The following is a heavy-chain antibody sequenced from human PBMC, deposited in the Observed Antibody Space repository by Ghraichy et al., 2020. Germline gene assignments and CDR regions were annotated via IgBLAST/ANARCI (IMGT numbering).Heavy chain of an antibody. CDR3: ARKDGDFWSGSHY. Sequence: GGSLRLSCAASGFTFSSYAMHWVRQAPGKGLEWVAVISYDGSNKYYADSVKGRFTISRDNSKNTLYLQMNSLRAEDTAVYYCARKDGDFWSGSHYWGQGTMVTVSS. CDR1: GFTFSSYA. V-gene: IGHV3-30*04. J-gene: IGHJ3*01. CDR2: ISYDGSNK. D-gene: IGHD3-3*01.